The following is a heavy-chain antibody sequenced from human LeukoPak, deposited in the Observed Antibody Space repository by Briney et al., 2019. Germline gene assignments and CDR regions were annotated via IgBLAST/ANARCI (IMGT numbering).Heavy chain of an antibody. J-gene: IGHJ4*02. D-gene: IGHD6-19*01. CDR3: ARAVSSGVSHFDY. Sequence: SETLSLTCTVSGGSISSSSYYWGWIRQPPGKGLEWIGSIYYSGSTYYNPSLKSRVTISVDTSKNQFSLKLSSVTAADTAVYYCARAVSSGVSHFDYWGQGTLVTVSS. CDR2: IYYSGST. V-gene: IGHV4-39*07. CDR1: GGSISSSSYY.